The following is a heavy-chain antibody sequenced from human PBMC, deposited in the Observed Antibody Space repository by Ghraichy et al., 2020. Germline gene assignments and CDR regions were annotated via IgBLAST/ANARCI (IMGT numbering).Heavy chain of an antibody. J-gene: IGHJ4*02. CDR3: AKDGRPLYSSGWYFDY. CDR1: GFTFDDYA. V-gene: IGHV3-9*01. Sequence: GGSLRLSCAASGFTFDDYAMHWVRQAPGKGLEWVSGISWNSGSIGYADSVKGRFTISRDNAKNSLYLQMNSLRAEDTALYYCAKDGRPLYSSGWYFDYWGQGTLVTVSS. CDR2: ISWNSGSI. D-gene: IGHD6-19*01.